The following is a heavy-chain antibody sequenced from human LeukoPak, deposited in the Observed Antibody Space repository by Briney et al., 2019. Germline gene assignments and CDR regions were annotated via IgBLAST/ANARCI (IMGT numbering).Heavy chain of an antibody. J-gene: IGHJ4*02. V-gene: IGHV1-46*01. D-gene: IGHD1-26*01. CDR3: ARDSPISGSYYGGLGY. Sequence: ASVKVSCKASGYTFTSYYMHWVRQAPGQGLEWMGIINPSGGSTSYAQKFQGRVTMTRDTSTSTVYMELSSLRSEDTAVYYCARDSPISGSYYGGLGYWGQGTLVTVSS. CDR2: INPSGGST. CDR1: GYTFTSYY.